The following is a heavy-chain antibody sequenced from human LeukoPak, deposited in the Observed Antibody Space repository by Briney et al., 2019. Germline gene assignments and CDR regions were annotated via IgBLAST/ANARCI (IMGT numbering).Heavy chain of an antibody. CDR3: ARDSGSAGATTAGY. D-gene: IGHD1-26*01. Sequence: GASVTVSCKASGYTFTSYDINWVRQATGQGLEWMGWMNPNSGNTGYAQKFQGRVTMTRNTPISTAYMELSSLRSEGTAVYYCARDSGSAGATTAGYWGQGTLVTVSS. V-gene: IGHV1-8*01. J-gene: IGHJ4*02. CDR2: MNPNSGNT. CDR1: GYTFTSYD.